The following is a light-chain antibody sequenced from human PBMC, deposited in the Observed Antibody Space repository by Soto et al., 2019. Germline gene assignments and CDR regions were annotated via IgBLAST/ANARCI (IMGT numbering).Light chain of an antibody. J-gene: IGLJ1*01. Sequence: QSALTQPASVSGSPGQSITISCTGTSSDVGGYNYVSWYQQHPGKAPKLMISGVSNRPSGVSNRFSGSKSGNTASLTISGLQTEDEADYYCSSYTASDTDVFGTGTKLTVL. CDR1: SSDVGGYNY. V-gene: IGLV2-14*01. CDR2: GVS. CDR3: SSYTASDTDV.